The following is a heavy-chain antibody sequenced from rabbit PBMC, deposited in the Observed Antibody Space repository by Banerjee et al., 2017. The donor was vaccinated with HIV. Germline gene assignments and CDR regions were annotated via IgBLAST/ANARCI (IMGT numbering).Heavy chain of an antibody. D-gene: IGHD4-2*01. CDR1: GFSFSDRDV. Sequence: QEQLVESGGGLVQPEGSLTLTCKASGFSFSDRDVMCWVRQAPGKGLEWIACINASTGKPVYATWASGRFTISRTSSTTVTLRMTSLTGADTATYFCARDYVNAFDPWGPGTLVTVS. J-gene: IGHJ2*01. CDR3: ARDYVNAFDP. CDR2: INASTGKP. V-gene: IGHV1S45*01.